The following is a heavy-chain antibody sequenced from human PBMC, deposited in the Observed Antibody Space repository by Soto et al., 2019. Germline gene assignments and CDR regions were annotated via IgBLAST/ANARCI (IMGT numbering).Heavy chain of an antibody. CDR2: INPNSGIT. CDR3: ARSRGAAAGINWFDP. Sequence: ASVKVSCKASGYRFTSYYMHWVRQAPGQGLEWMGIINPNSGITNYAQNFQGRVTMTRDTSTSTVYMELSSLKSEDTAVYYCARSRGAAAGINWFDPWGQGRPVTVSS. CDR1: GYRFTSYY. D-gene: IGHD6-13*01. V-gene: IGHV1-46*03. J-gene: IGHJ5*02.